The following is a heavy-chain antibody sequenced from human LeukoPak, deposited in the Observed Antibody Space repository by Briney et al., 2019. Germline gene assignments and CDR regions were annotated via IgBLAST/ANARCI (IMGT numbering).Heavy chain of an antibody. CDR2: ISSSSSTI. V-gene: IGHV3-48*01. CDR1: GFTFSSYS. D-gene: IGHD1-7*01. J-gene: IGHJ6*02. Sequence: PGGSLRLSCAASGFTFSSYSMNWVCQAPGKGLEWVSYISSSSSTIYNADSVKGRFTISRDNAKNSLYLQMNSLRAVDTAVYYCAREGRTTGPVPQTFYGMDVWGQGTTVTVSS. CDR3: AREGRTTGPVPQTFYGMDV.